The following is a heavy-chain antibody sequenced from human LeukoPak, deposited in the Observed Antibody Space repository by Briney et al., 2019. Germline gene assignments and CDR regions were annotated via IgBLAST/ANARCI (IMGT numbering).Heavy chain of an antibody. V-gene: IGHV3-7*01. CDR3: ARMAGLSWFDP. D-gene: IGHD5-24*01. CDR1: GFTFSNYW. CDR2: IREDGSEK. Sequence: GGSLRLSCAASGFTFSNYWMSWVRQAPGKGLEWVANIREDGSEKYYVDSVKGRFTISRDNAKNSLYLQMNSLRAEDTAMYYCARMAGLSWFDPWGQGTLVTVSS. J-gene: IGHJ5*02.